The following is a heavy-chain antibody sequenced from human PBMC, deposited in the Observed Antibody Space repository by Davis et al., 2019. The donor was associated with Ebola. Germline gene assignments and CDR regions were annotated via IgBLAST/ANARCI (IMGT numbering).Heavy chain of an antibody. Sequence: ASVKVSCKASGYTFTSYAMHWVRQAPGQRLEWMGWINAGNGNTKYSQKFQGRVTITRDTSASTAYMELSSLRSEDTAVYYCARADYYDSSGYYLLYYYYGMDIWGQGTTVTVSS. CDR1: GYTFTSYA. CDR2: INAGNGNT. D-gene: IGHD3-22*01. CDR3: ARADYYDSSGYYLLYYYYGMDI. J-gene: IGHJ6*02. V-gene: IGHV1-3*01.